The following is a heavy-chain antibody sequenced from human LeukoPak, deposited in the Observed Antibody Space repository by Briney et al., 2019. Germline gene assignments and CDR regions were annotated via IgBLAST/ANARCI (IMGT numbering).Heavy chain of an antibody. J-gene: IGHJ4*02. Sequence: GESLKISCKGSGYSFTSYWIGWVRQMPGKGLEWMGIIYPGDSDTRYSPSFQGQVTISADKSISTAYLQWSSLKASDTAMYYCARLVPPSYGSGSYPAYLYFDYWGQGTLVTVSS. CDR2: IYPGDSDT. CDR3: ARLVPPSYGSGSYPAYLYFDY. CDR1: GYSFTSYW. D-gene: IGHD3-10*01. V-gene: IGHV5-51*01.